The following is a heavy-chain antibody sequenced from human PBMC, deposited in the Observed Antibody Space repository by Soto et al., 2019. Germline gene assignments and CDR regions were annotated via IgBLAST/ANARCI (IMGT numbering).Heavy chain of an antibody. D-gene: IGHD4-4*01. J-gene: IGHJ5*02. V-gene: IGHV4-31*03. CDR1: GGSISSGGYY. CDR2: IYYSGST. Sequence: SETLSLTCTVSGGSISSGGYYWSWIRQHPGKGLEWIGYIYYSGSTYYNPSLKSRVTISVDTSKNQFSLKLSSVTAADTAVYYCARVAGNPSTFYSNSNWFDPWGQGTLVTVSS. CDR3: ARVAGNPSTFYSNSNWFDP.